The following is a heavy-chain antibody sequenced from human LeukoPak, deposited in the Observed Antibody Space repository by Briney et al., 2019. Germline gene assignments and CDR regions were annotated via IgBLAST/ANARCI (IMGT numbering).Heavy chain of an antibody. D-gene: IGHD3-3*01. CDR3: ARDNGVVHGVYYMDV. J-gene: IGHJ6*03. CDR2: IKQDGSEK. CDR1: GLTFSNYW. Sequence: GGSLRLSCAASGLTFSNYWMTWVRQAPGKGLEWVADIKQDGSEKLYVKSVRGRFTISRDNAKMSLFLQMNSLRAEDTAVYYCARDNGVVHGVYYMDVWGKGTTVTVS. V-gene: IGHV3-7*01.